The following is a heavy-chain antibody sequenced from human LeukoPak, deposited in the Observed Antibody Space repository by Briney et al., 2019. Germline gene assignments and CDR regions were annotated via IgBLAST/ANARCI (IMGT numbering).Heavy chain of an antibody. V-gene: IGHV4-61*02. CDR3: ARVYSSSPRYYYYYMDV. J-gene: IGHJ6*03. CDR1: GGSISSGSYY. D-gene: IGHD6-6*01. Sequence: PSQTLSLTCTVSGGSISSGSYYWSWIRQPAGEGLEWIGRIYTSGSTNYNPSLKSRVTISVDTSKNQFSLKLSSVTAADTAVYYCARVYSSSPRYYYYYMDVWGKGTTVTVSS. CDR2: IYTSGST.